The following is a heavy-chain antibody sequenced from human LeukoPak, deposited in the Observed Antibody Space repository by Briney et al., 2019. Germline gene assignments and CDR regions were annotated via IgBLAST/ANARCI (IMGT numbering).Heavy chain of an antibody. CDR1: RFTFSSYG. Sequence: GGSLRLSCAASRFTFSSYGMHWVRQAPGKGLEWVAVISYDGNNKYYADSVKGRFTISRDNSKNTLYLQMNSLRAEDTAVYYCAKDLYSGSYYNYWGQGTLVTVSS. D-gene: IGHD1-26*01. V-gene: IGHV3-30*18. CDR3: AKDLYSGSYYNY. J-gene: IGHJ4*02. CDR2: ISYDGNNK.